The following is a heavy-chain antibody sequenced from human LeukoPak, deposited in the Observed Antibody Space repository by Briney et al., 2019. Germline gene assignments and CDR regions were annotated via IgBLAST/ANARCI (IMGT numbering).Heavy chain of an antibody. CDR3: ARDVVKEYYYDSSGYCFDY. V-gene: IGHV1-2*02. J-gene: IGHJ4*02. D-gene: IGHD3-22*01. Sequence: ASVKVSCKASGYTFTGYYMHWVRQAPGQGLEWMGWINSNSGGTNYAQKFQGRVTMTRDTSISTAYMELSRLRSDDTAVYYCARDVVKEYYYDSSGYCFDYWGQGTLVTVSS. CDR2: INSNSGGT. CDR1: GYTFTGYY.